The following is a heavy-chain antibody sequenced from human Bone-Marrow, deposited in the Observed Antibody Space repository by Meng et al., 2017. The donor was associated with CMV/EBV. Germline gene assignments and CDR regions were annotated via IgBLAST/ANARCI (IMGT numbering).Heavy chain of an antibody. CDR3: ARVSEVAGTGHY. Sequence: AGAGGSICSSNWWRWARQPPGKGLAGIGDIYSSASTKYTASLKCRVTISVDKYKNQFYMKLSSVTAADTDVYYCARVSEVAGTGHYWGQGTLVTVSS. CDR1: GGSICSSNW. D-gene: IGHD6-19*01. V-gene: IGHV4-4*02. J-gene: IGHJ4*02. CDR2: IYSSAST.